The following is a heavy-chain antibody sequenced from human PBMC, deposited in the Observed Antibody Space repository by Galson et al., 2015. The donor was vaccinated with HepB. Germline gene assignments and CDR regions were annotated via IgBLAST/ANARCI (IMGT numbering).Heavy chain of an antibody. D-gene: IGHD2-2*01. CDR3: ARDRLVPADDAFDI. Sequence: SVKVSCKASGYIFTRYAMNWVRQAPGQGLEWMGWISAYNGNTNYAQKLQGRVTMTTDTSTSTAYMELRILRSDDTAVYYCARDRLVPADDAFDIWGQGTMVTVSS. J-gene: IGHJ3*02. CDR2: ISAYNGNT. V-gene: IGHV1-18*01. CDR1: GYIFTRYA.